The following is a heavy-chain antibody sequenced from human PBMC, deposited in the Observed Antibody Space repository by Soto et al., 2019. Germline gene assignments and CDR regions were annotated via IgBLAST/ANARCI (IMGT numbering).Heavy chain of an antibody. CDR3: AKDTRDIVVVPAAMMYYYGMDV. V-gene: IGHV3-30*18. J-gene: IGHJ6*02. CDR2: ISYDGSNK. Sequence: QVQLVESGGGVVQPGRSLRLSCAASGFTFSSYGMHWVRQAPGKGLEWVAVISYDGSNKYYADSVKSRFTISRDNSKNTLYLQMNSLRAEDTAVYYCAKDTRDIVVVPAAMMYYYGMDVWGQGTTVTVSS. D-gene: IGHD2-2*01. CDR1: GFTFSSYG.